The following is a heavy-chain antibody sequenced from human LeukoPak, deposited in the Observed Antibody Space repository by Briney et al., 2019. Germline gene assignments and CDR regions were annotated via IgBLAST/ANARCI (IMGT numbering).Heavy chain of an antibody. J-gene: IGHJ4*02. CDR3: AEDPYGTRYFDY. Sequence: GGSLRLSCAASGFTFSSHALSWVRQAPGKGPEWVSSLSGSGYNTYYADSVKGRFTISRDNSKNTVYLQMNSLRAEDTAVYYCAEDPYGTRYFDYWGQGTLVTVSS. CDR1: GFTFSSHA. V-gene: IGHV3-23*01. D-gene: IGHD2-2*01. CDR2: LSGSGYNT.